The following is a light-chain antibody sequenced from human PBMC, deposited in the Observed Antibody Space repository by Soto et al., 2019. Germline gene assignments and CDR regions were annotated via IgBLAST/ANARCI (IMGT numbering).Light chain of an antibody. CDR3: HHYET. CDR1: QSVSRSY. CDR2: GAS. V-gene: IGKV3-20*01. Sequence: DIVLTQSPSTLTLSPGDRATLSCRASQSVSRSYLGWYQQKPGQAPRLLMYGASIRAAGVPDRFSGSGSGTEFTLTISRLEPEDFTVYDCHHYETFGQGTKVDIK. J-gene: IGKJ1*01.